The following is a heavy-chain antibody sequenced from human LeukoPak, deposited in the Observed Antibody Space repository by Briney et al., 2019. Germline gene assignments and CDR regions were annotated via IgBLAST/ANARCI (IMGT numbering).Heavy chain of an antibody. V-gene: IGHV3-74*01. J-gene: IGHJ4*02. CDR1: GFTFRNYW. Sequence: GGSLRLSCAASGFTFRNYWMHWVRQAPGKGLVWVSRINPDGATTDYAGSVKGRFTISRDNAKNMVYLQMDSLIPGDTGVYYCARASGPFDFWGQGTLLTVSS. D-gene: IGHD3-10*01. CDR2: INPDGATT. CDR3: ARASGPFDF.